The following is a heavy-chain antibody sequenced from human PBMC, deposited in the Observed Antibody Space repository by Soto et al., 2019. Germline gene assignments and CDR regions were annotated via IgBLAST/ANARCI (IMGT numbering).Heavy chain of an antibody. CDR2: ISVIGGST. V-gene: IGHV3-23*01. CDR1: GFTFSSYA. CDR3: AKDTAGYCSSTSCYAFDD. Sequence: GGSLRLSCAASGFTFSSYAMSWVRQAPGKGLEWVSAISVIGGSTYYADSVKGRFTITIDNSKNTMYLQMNSLRAEDTAVYDCAKDTAGYCSSTSCYAFDDWGQGTMVTVSS. J-gene: IGHJ4*01. D-gene: IGHD2-2*01.